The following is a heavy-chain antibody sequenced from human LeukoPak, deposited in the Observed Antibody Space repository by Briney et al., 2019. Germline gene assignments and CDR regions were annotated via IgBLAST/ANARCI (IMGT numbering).Heavy chain of an antibody. CDR2: ISSSSSYI. V-gene: IGHV3-21*01. D-gene: IGHD6-13*01. Sequence: GSLRLSCAASGFTFSSYSMNWVRQAPGKGLEWVSSISSSSSYIYYADSVKGRFTISRDNAKNSLYLQMNSLRAEDTAVYYCARPQLGMGYSYYMDVWGKGTTVTVSS. CDR3: ARPQLGMGYSYYMDV. J-gene: IGHJ6*03. CDR1: GFTFSSYS.